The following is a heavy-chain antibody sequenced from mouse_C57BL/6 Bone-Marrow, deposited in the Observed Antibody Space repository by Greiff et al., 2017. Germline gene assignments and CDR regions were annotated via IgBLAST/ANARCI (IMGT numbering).Heavy chain of an antibody. V-gene: IGHV14-2*01. CDR2: IDPGGGDT. J-gene: IGHJ3*01. D-gene: IGHD2-2*01. CDR1: GFNFKDYY. CDR3: ARGGLSAY. Sequence: EVQLEESGAELVKPGASVKLSCTASGFNFKDYYMNWVKQRTEQGLEWIGRIDPGGGDTNYAAKFKGKATLTADTSSSTAYLQLSSLTSEDAAVYYGARGGLSAYWGQGTLVTVSA.